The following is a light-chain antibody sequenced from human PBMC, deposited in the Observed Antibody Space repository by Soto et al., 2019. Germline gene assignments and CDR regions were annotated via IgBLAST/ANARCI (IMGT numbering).Light chain of an antibody. J-gene: IGKJ1*01. V-gene: IGKV3-20*01. CDR3: HQYGSSPST. CDR1: QSVCSNY. CDR2: GAS. Sequence: EIVLTQSPGTLSLAPGERAALSCRASQSVCSNYLAWYQQKPGQAPRLLIYGASNRATGISDRFSGSGSGTDFTLTISRLEPEDFAVYYCHQYGSSPSTFGQGTKVEIK.